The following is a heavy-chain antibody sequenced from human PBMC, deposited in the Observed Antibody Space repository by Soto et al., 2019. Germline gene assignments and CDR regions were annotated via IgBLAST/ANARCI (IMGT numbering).Heavy chain of an antibody. V-gene: IGHV4-4*02. J-gene: IGHJ4*02. CDR2: IYHSGST. CDR3: ARHYSYGYPVDY. D-gene: IGHD5-18*01. CDR1: GGSISSSNW. Sequence: PSETLSLTCAVSGGSISSSNWWSWVRQPPGKGLEWIGEIYHSGSTNYNPSLKSRVTISVDKSKNQFSLKLSSVTAADTAVFYCARHYSYGYPVDYWGQGTLVTVSS.